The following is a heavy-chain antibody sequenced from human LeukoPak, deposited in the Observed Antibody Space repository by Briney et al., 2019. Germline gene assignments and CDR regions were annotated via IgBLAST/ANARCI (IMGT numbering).Heavy chain of an antibody. CDR1: GFTFRSYA. CDR2: ISGSGGST. D-gene: IGHD3-10*01. V-gene: IGHV3-23*01. J-gene: IGHJ4*02. Sequence: GGSLRLSCAASGFTFRSYAMSWVRQAPGKGLEWVSGISGSGGSTYYADSVKGRFTISRDNSKNTLYLQMNSLRAEDTAVYYCAKEVRRLVWFGELLSTNPKNFDYWGQGTLVTVSS. CDR3: AKEVRRLVWFGELLSTNPKNFDY.